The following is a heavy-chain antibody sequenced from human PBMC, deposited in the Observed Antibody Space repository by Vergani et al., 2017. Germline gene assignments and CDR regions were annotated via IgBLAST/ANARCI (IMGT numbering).Heavy chain of an antibody. Sequence: QVQLQQWGAGLLKPSETLSLTCDVYGGSFSGYYWTWIRQPPGKGLEWIGYIYYSGSTNYNPSLKSRVTISVDTSKNQFSLKLSSVTAADTAVYYCARDWSGYSYAYNWFDPWGQGTLVTVSS. CDR2: IYYSGST. J-gene: IGHJ5*02. CDR1: GGSFSGYY. D-gene: IGHD5-18*01. V-gene: IGHV4-34*11. CDR3: ARDWSGYSYAYNWFDP.